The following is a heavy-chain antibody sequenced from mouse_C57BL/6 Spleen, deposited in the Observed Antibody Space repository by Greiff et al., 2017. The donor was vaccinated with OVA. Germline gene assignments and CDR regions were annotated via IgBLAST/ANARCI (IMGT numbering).Heavy chain of an antibody. CDR2: IDPETGGT. V-gene: IGHV1-15*01. J-gene: IGHJ3*01. CDR3: TRGTGAWFAY. CDR1: GYTFTDYE. D-gene: IGHD3-3*01. Sequence: QVQLQQSGAELVRPGASVTLSCKASGYTFTDYEMHWVKQTPVHGLEWIGAIDPETGGTPYNQKFKGNAILTADKSSSTAYMELRSLTSEDSAVYYCTRGTGAWFAYWGQGTLVTVSA.